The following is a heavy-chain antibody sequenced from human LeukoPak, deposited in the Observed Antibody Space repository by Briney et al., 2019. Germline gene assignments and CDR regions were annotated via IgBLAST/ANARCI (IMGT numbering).Heavy chain of an antibody. CDR2: ISSSGDSI. Sequence: GGSLRLSCAASVFSLSTYEMYLVRQAPGKGLEWVSYISSSGDSIYYADSVKGRFTISRDNAKNSLSLQMNSLRAAATANYYCGRDRRVGPTRSVGAFDIWGQGTTVTVSS. CDR3: GRDRRVGPTRSVGAFDI. D-gene: IGHD1-26*01. CDR1: VFSLSTYE. V-gene: IGHV3-48*03. J-gene: IGHJ3*02.